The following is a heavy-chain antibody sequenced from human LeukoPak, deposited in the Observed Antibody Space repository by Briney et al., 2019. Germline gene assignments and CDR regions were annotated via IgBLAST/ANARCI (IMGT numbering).Heavy chain of an antibody. CDR3: ASGPSRFA. CDR2: IRSNAGTT. CDR1: GFSPNNYW. J-gene: IGHJ5*02. Sequence: RGSLRLSCAPSGFSPNNYWMHWVRHAPEEGLVWVSRIRSNAGTTTYGDSVKGRVTISRDNANSTLYLQMNSLRAEDTAVYYCASGPSRFAWGQGTLVTVSS. V-gene: IGHV3-74*01. D-gene: IGHD6-13*01.